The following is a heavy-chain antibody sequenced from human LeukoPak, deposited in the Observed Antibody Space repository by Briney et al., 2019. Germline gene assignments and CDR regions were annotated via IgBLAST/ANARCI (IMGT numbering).Heavy chain of an antibody. V-gene: IGHV3-30-3*01. D-gene: IGHD3-22*01. CDR2: ISYDGSNK. CDR3: ARDRLLPDSSGYPDY. Sequence: GGSLRLSCAASGFTFSSYAMHWVRQAPGKGLEWVAVISYDGSNKYYADSVKGRFTISRDNSKNTLYLQMNSLRAEDTAVYYCARDRLLPDSSGYPDYWGQGTLVTVSS. J-gene: IGHJ4*02. CDR1: GFTFSSYA.